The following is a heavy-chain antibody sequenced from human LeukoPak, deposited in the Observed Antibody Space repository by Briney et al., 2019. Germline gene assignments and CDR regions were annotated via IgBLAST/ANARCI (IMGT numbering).Heavy chain of an antibody. J-gene: IGHJ5*02. CDR3: ARNADYSDYWFDP. D-gene: IGHD6-13*01. V-gene: IGHV4-34*01. CDR1: GGSFSGYY. Sequence: SETLSLTCAVYGGSFSGYYWSWIRQPPGKGLEWIGEINHSGSTNYNPSLKSRVTISVDTSKNQFSLKVRSVTAADTAVYYCARNADYSDYWFDPWGLGTLVTVSS. CDR2: INHSGST.